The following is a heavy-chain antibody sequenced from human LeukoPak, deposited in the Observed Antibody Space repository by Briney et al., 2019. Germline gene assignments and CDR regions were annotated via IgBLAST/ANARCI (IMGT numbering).Heavy chain of an antibody. CDR2: FDPEDGET. J-gene: IGHJ4*02. CDR3: ATETTSFDY. V-gene: IGHV1-24*01. D-gene: IGHD4-17*01. CDR1: GYTLTELS. Sequence: ASVKVSCKVSGYTLTELSMHWVRQAPGKGLEWMGGFDPEDGETIYAQKFQGRVTMPEDTSTDTAYMELSSLRSEDTAVYYCATETTSFDYWGQGTLVTVSS.